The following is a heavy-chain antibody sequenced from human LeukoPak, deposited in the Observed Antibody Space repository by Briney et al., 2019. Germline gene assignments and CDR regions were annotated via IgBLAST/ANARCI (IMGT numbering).Heavy chain of an antibody. CDR3: AREYGSNY. V-gene: IGHV3-7*01. D-gene: IGHD4-23*01. J-gene: IGHJ4*02. CDR2: IKEDGGEK. CDR1: GFTFTIYW. Sequence: GGSLRLSCAASGFTFTIYWMTWVRQAPGKGLEWVANIKEDGGEKYYVESVKGRFTISRDNAKNSLYLQMNSLRAEDTAVYYCAREYGSNYWGQGTQVTVSS.